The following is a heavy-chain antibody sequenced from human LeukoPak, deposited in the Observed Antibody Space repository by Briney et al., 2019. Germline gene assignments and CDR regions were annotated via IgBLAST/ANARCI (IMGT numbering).Heavy chain of an antibody. Sequence: SETLSLTCADYGGSFSGYYWSWIRQPPGKGLEWIGEINHSGSTNYNPSLKSRVTISVDTSKNQFSLKLSSVTAADTAVYYCARGLTRPNYWGQGTLVTVSS. V-gene: IGHV4-34*01. CDR1: GGSFSGYY. CDR2: INHSGST. J-gene: IGHJ4*02. D-gene: IGHD4-11*01. CDR3: ARGLTRPNY.